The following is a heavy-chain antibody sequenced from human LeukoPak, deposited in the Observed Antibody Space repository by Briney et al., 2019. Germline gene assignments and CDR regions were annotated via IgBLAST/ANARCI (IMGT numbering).Heavy chain of an antibody. Sequence: ASVKVSCKASGYTFTSYYMHWVRQAPGQGLEWMGIINPSGGSTSYAQKFQGRVTMTRDMSTSTVYMELSSLRSEDTAVYYCARSRDYDFWSGYQFNWFDPWGQGTLVTVSS. J-gene: IGHJ5*02. CDR1: GYTFTSYY. D-gene: IGHD3-3*01. V-gene: IGHV1-46*01. CDR3: ARSRDYDFWSGYQFNWFDP. CDR2: INPSGGST.